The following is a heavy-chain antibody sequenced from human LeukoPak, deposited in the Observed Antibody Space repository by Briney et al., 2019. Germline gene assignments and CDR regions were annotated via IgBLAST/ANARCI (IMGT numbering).Heavy chain of an antibody. J-gene: IGHJ4*02. V-gene: IGHV3-64*01. Sequence: GGSLRLSCAASGFTFSSYAMHWVRQAPGKGLEYVSAISSNGGSTYYANSVKGRFTISRDNSKNTLYPQMGSLRAEDMAVYYCARSSGSYIGDVDYWGQGTLVTVSS. D-gene: IGHD1-26*01. CDR1: GFTFSSYA. CDR2: ISSNGGST. CDR3: ARSSGSYIGDVDY.